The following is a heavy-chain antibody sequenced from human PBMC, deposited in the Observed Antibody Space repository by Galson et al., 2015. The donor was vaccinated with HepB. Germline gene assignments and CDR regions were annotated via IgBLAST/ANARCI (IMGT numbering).Heavy chain of an antibody. D-gene: IGHD5-24*01. CDR2: ISVYNGKT. CDR3: AKGGMATIGGPTFDS. CDR1: DYTFTRFG. Sequence: SVKVSCKASDYTFTRFGISWVRQAPRQGLEWMGWISVYNGKTDYAQKFQGRVTMAADTSTSLTITAYMELRSLISDDTAVYYCAKGGMATIGGPTFDSWGQGTLVTVSS. J-gene: IGHJ4*02. V-gene: IGHV1-18*01.